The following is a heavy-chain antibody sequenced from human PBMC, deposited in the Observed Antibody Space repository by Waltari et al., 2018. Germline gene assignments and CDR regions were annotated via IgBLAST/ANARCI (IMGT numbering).Heavy chain of an antibody. J-gene: IGHJ6*02. CDR1: GITFSTYD. CDR3: ASRSPPARYNAMDF. D-gene: IGHD2-2*01. Sequence: EVQLVESGGGLVKPGGSLRLSCAASGITFSTYDMNWVRQAAGKGLEWVSTISGSGSHIYYAASVRGRFTISRDNAQSSLSLQMDTPRAEDTAVYYCASRSPPARYNAMDFWGQGTTVTVSS. CDR2: ISGSGSHI. V-gene: IGHV3-21*06.